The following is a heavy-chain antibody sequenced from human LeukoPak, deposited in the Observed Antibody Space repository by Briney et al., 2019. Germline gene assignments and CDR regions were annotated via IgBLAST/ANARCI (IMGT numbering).Heavy chain of an antibody. J-gene: IGHJ4*02. D-gene: IGHD6-13*01. CDR2: IKQDGSEK. V-gene: IGHV3-7*03. Sequence: GGSLRLSCAASGFTFSSYSMSWVRQAPGKGLEWVANIKQDGSEKYYVDSVKGRFTISRDNAKNSLYLQMNSLRAEDTAVYYCASRYSSSWYSPPYWGQGTLVTVSS. CDR1: GFTFSSYS. CDR3: ASRYSSSWYSPPY.